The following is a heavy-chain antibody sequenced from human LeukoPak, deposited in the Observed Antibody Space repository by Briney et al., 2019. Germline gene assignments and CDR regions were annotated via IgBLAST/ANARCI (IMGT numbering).Heavy chain of an antibody. CDR3: ASLYYDFWSGYYGKGGFDN. CDR1: GGSISSGGYY. J-gene: IGHJ4*02. D-gene: IGHD3-3*01. V-gene: IGHV4-39*01. Sequence: SETLSLTCTVSGGSISSGGYYWGWIRQPPGKGLEWIGSIYYSGSTYYNPSLKSRVTISVDTSKNQFSLKLSSVTAADTAVYYCASLYYDFWSGYYGKGGFDNWGQGTLVTVSS. CDR2: IYYSGST.